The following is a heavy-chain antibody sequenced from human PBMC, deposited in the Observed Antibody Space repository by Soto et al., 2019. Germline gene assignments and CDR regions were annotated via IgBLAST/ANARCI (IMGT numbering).Heavy chain of an antibody. CDR2: INPNSGGT. Sequence: GASVKVSCKTSGYTFIGYYMHWVRQAPGQGLEWMGWINPNSGGTDYAQNFQGRVTMTWDTSISTAYMELSRLRSDDAAVYYCAKHAVGELLPPFNWFDPWGQGTLVTVSS. J-gene: IGHJ5*02. V-gene: IGHV1-2*02. D-gene: IGHD3-10*01. CDR1: GYTFIGYY. CDR3: AKHAVGELLPPFNWFDP.